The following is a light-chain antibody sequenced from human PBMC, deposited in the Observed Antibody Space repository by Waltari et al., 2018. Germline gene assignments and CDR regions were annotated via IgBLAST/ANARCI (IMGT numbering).Light chain of an antibody. V-gene: IGLV1-44*01. CDR2: RND. Sequence: QTVLTQPPSTSGAPGQTVTISCSGTQSNVDDNVVNCYQQFPGAVPRLLIYRNDQRPSGFPDRFSGSKSGTSASLAISGLRSEDEADYFCASWDDSPTGRWVFGGGTKVTVL. CDR1: QSNVDDNV. J-gene: IGLJ3*02. CDR3: ASWDDSPTGRWV.